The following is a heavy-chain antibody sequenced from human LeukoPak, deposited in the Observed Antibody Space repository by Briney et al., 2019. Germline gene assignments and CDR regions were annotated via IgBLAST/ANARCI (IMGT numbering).Heavy chain of an antibody. V-gene: IGHV4-34*01. CDR3: ARAGDSSGYYHEYFQH. D-gene: IGHD3-22*01. Sequence: SETLSLTCAVYGASFSGYYWNWIRQSPGKGLEWIGEINHSGSTNYNPSLKSRVTISVDTSKNQFSLKLGSVTAADTAVYYCARAGDSSGYYHEYFQHWGQGTLVTVSS. CDR1: GASFSGYY. CDR2: INHSGST. J-gene: IGHJ1*01.